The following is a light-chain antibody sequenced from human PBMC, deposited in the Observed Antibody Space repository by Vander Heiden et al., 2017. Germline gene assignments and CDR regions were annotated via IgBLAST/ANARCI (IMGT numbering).Light chain of an antibody. CDR2: AAS. CDR1: QSISRH. J-gene: IGKJ2*01. Sequence: DIQMTQSPSSLSASVGDRVTITCRASQSISRHLNWYQQQPGKTPQILIYAASSLRSGGPSRFSGGGSWTDVSLTISSLQPEDFATYYYQQSYSTPHTFGQGTKLEIK. V-gene: IGKV1-39*01. CDR3: QQSYSTPHT.